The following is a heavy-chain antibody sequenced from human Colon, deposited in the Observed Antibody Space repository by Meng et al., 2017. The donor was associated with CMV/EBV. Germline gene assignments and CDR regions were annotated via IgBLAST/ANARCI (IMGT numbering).Heavy chain of an antibody. Sequence: GESLKISCTGSGLTFSAYYMNWVRQAPGKGLEWVSSISGSSSFKHYAASVKGRFTISRDNGKNSLFLQMNSLRAEDTAVYYCAREQRGYCTSTSCPSRWFDPWGQGTLVTVSS. CDR2: ISGSSSFK. V-gene: IGHV3-21*06. CDR1: GLTFSAYY. J-gene: IGHJ5*02. CDR3: AREQRGYCTSTSCPSRWFDP. D-gene: IGHD2-2*01.